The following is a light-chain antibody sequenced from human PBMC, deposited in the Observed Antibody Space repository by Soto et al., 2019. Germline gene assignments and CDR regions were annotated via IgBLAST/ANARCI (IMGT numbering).Light chain of an antibody. CDR3: QQRTDWLT. CDR2: TAS. CDR1: KNVSNS. V-gene: IGKV3-11*01. Sequence: EILLTQSPATLSLSPGETATLSCRASKNVSNSLAWYQQRPGQAPRHLIYTASKRIVGMPARFSGRGSVSNFTLTITSLAPEDFAVYYCQQRTDWLTFGGGTKVESK. J-gene: IGKJ4*01.